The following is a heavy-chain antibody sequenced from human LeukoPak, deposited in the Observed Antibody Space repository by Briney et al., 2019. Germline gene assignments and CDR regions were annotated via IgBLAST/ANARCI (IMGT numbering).Heavy chain of an antibody. V-gene: IGHV4-39*01. CDR1: GGSISGSSYY. CDR3: ARRDTTGRIGRFDP. CDR2: IHYSGST. Sequence: SETLSLTCTVSGGSISGSSYYWGWIRQPPGKGLEWIASIHYSGSTYYNPSLKSRVTISVDTSKNQFSLKLSPVTAADTAAYYCARRDTTGRIGRFDPWGQGTLVTVSS. D-gene: IGHD1-1*01. J-gene: IGHJ5*02.